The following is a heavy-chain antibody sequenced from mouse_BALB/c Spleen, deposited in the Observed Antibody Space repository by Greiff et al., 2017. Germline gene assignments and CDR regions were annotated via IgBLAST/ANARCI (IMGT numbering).Heavy chain of an antibody. CDR1: GFTFSSYG. V-gene: IGHV5-6*02. D-gene: IGHD2-4*01. Sequence: EVKLVESGGDLVKPGGSLKLSCAASGFTFSSYGMSWVRQTPDKRLEWVATISSGGSYTYYPDSVKGRFTISRDNAKNTLYLQMSSLKSEDTAMYYCARHDYDDGSRAWFAYWGQGTLVTVSA. J-gene: IGHJ3*01. CDR2: ISSGGSYT. CDR3: ARHDYDDGSRAWFAY.